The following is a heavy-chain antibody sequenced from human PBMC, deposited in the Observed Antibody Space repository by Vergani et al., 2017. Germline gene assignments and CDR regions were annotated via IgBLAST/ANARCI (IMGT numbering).Heavy chain of an antibody. V-gene: IGHV3-9*01. J-gene: IGHJ4*02. Sequence: EVQLVESGGGLVKPGGSLRLSCAASGFTFDDYAMHWVRQAPGKGLEWVSGISWNSGSIGYADSVKGRFTISRDNAKNTLYLQMNSLRAEDTAVYYCARSFRRTGEDYWGQGTLVTVSS. D-gene: IGHD7-27*01. CDR1: GFTFDDYA. CDR2: ISWNSGSI. CDR3: ARSFRRTGEDY.